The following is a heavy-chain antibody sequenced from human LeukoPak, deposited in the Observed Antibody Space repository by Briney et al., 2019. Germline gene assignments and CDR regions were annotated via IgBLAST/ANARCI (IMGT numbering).Heavy chain of an antibody. Sequence: GGSLRLSCAASGFTFSNYCMHWVRQPPGKGLLWVARINSDGSSTSYADSVKGRFTISRGNAKNTLYLQMNSLRAEDTAVYYCAELGITMIGGVWGKGTTVTISS. CDR2: INSDGSST. J-gene: IGHJ6*04. D-gene: IGHD3-10*02. CDR1: GFTFSNYC. CDR3: AELGITMIGGV. V-gene: IGHV3-74*01.